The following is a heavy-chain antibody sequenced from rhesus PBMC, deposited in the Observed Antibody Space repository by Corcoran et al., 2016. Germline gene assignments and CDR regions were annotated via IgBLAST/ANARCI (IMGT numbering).Heavy chain of an antibody. CDR2: INGNREKT. Sequence: QVQLQGSGPGLVKPSETLSLTCAVSGGSFSSYWWSWIRQSPGKGLEWIGQINGNREKTNYTPSLKSRVTYSKDASNNPFSVGLSSVTAADTAVYYCARSFLNRFDVWGPGVLVTVSS. V-gene: IGHV4-80*01. J-gene: IGHJ5-1*01. CDR1: GGSFSSYW. CDR3: ARSFLNRFDV.